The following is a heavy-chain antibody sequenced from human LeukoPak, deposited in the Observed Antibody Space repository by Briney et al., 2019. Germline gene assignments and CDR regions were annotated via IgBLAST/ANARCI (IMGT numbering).Heavy chain of an antibody. J-gene: IGHJ4*02. V-gene: IGHV1-2*02. CDR3: ARGLPRNDIVVVVAATVFDY. CDR2: INPNSGGT. Sequence: ASVKVSCKASGYTFTGYYMHWVRQAPGQGLEWMGWINPNSGGTNYAQKFQGRVTMTRDTSISTAYMELSRLGSDDTAVYYCARGLPRNDIVVVVAATVFDYWGQGTLVTVSS. D-gene: IGHD2-15*01. CDR1: GYTFTGYY.